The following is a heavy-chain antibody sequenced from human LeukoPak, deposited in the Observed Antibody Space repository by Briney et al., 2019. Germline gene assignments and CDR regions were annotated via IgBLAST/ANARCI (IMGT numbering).Heavy chain of an antibody. D-gene: IGHD3-22*01. J-gene: IGHJ4*02. CDR2: IIPIFGTA. Sequence: GASVKVSCKASGGTFSTYSISWVRQAPGQGLEWMGRIIPIFGTANSAQKFHGRVTITTDESTNTAYMELSSLTSEDTAVYYCARAWGGDSSGYYQGGFDYWGQGTLVTVSS. V-gene: IGHV1-69*05. CDR1: GGTFSTYS. CDR3: ARAWGGDSSGYYQGGFDY.